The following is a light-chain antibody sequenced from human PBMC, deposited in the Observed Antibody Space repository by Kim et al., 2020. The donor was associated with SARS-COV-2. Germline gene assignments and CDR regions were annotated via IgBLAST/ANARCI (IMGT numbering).Light chain of an antibody. CDR2: GAS. CDR3: QKYDSAPLT. Sequence: ASVGDRVTLNCRASQDISNYLAWYQQKPGKVPQLLIYGASTLQSGVPSRFSGSGSGTEFTLTINSLQPEDVASYYCQKYDSAPLTFVGGTKVDIK. CDR1: QDISNY. V-gene: IGKV1-27*01. J-gene: IGKJ4*01.